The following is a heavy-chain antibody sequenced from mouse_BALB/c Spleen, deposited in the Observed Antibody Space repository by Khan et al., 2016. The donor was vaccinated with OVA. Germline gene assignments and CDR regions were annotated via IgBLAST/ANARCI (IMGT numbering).Heavy chain of an antibody. V-gene: IGHV3-2*02. Sequence: EVQLQESGPGLVKPSQSLSLTCTVSGYSITSGYGWNWIRQFPGNKLEWMGYISYSGSTNYNSSLKSRISITRDTSKNQFFLQLNSVTTEDTATYYCARTARIKYWGQGTTLTGSS. D-gene: IGHD1-2*01. CDR3: ARTARIKY. CDR2: ISYSGST. J-gene: IGHJ2*01. CDR1: GYSITSGYG.